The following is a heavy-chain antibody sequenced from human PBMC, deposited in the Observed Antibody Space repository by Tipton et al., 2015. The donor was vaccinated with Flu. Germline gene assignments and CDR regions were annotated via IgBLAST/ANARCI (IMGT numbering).Heavy chain of an antibody. D-gene: IGHD6-19*01. CDR2: IGSAGDT. J-gene: IGHJ4*02. CDR3: AKVIPELVAGLDS. CDR1: GFTFTTYG. Sequence: SLRLSCQASGFTFTTYGMQWVRQVTGKGLEWVSGIGSAGDTYYADSVKGRFTITRENAKNLLYLQMKSLRADDTAVYSCAKVIPELVAGLDSWGQGTLVTDSS. V-gene: IGHV3-13*01.